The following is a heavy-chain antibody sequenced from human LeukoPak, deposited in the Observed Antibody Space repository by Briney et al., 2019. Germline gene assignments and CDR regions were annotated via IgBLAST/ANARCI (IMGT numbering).Heavy chain of an antibody. CDR3: ARHAKAVAATGPLAY. D-gene: IGHD6-19*01. CDR2: ISYSGST. CDR1: GDSISSYY. V-gene: IGHV4-59*08. J-gene: IGHJ4*02. Sequence: SETLSLTCTVSGDSISSYYWSWVRQPPGKGLEWIGYISYSGSTSYNSSLKSRVTLSVDTSKNQLSLRLTSVTAADTAVYFCARHAKAVAATGPLAYWGQGTLVTVSS.